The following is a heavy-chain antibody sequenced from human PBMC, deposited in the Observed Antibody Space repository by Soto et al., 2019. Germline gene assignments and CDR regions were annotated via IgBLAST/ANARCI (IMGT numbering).Heavy chain of an antibody. D-gene: IGHD2-15*01. V-gene: IGHV3-7*01. Sequence: GGSLRLSCAASGFTFSSYWMSWVRQAPGKGLEWVANIKQDGSEKYYVESVKGRFTISRDNAKNSLYLQMNSLRAEDTVVFYCARDLGVALATLTLDYWGQGTLVTVSA. CDR2: IKQDGSEK. CDR3: ARDLGVALATLTLDY. J-gene: IGHJ4*02. CDR1: GFTFSSYW.